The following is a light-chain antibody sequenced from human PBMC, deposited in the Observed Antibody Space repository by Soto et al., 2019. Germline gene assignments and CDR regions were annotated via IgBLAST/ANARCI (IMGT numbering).Light chain of an antibody. J-gene: IGKJ1*01. V-gene: IGKV2-28*01. CDR3: MQALQPPWA. CDR1: QSLLQTKGYNY. Sequence: DIVMTQSPLSLPVTPGEPASISCRSSQSLLQTKGYNYLDWYLQKPGQSPQLLIYLGSNRASGVPDRFSGSGSGRDCTLKISRVEAEDVGVYYCMQALQPPWAFGQGTKVEIK. CDR2: LGS.